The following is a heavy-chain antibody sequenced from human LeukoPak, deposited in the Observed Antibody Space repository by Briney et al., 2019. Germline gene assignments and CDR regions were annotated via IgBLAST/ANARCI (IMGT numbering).Heavy chain of an antibody. CDR1: GIISSYYA. V-gene: IGHV3-23*01. CDR3: AKGATLATRYFYHYIDV. J-gene: IGHJ6*03. CDR2: FVDGGHSR. Sequence: GGPLRLSYAAGGIISSYYAVSWLRLARGKVLELGVSFVDGGHSRYYADSVKGRFTISRDNFQKTLYLQMSSLRAEDSAVFYCAKGATLATRYFYHYIDVWDKGTAVTVSS. D-gene: IGHD5-24*01.